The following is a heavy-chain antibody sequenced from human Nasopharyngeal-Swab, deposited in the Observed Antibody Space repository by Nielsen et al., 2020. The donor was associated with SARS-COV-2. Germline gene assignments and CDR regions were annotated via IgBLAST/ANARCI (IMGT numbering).Heavy chain of an antibody. CDR2: ISSSSSYI. CDR1: GFTFSSYS. Sequence: GESLKISCAASGFTFSSYSMNWVRQAPGKGPEWVSSISSSSSYIYYADSVKGRFTISRDNAKNSLYLQMNSLRAEDTAVYYCARASGYDFGYYYGMDVWGQGTTVTVSS. D-gene: IGHD5-12*01. CDR3: ARASGYDFGYYYGMDV. V-gene: IGHV3-21*01. J-gene: IGHJ6*02.